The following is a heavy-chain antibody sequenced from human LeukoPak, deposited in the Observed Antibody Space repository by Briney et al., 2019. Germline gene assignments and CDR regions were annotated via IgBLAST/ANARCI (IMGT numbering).Heavy chain of an antibody. CDR2: IYHSGST. V-gene: IGHV4-30-2*01. CDR3: ARGSNYYDSSGRLYYFDY. CDR1: GGSISSGGYS. Sequence: PSQTLSLTCAVSGGSISSGGYSWSWIRQPPGKGLEWIGYIYHSGSTYYNPSLKSRVTISVDRSKNQFSLKLSSVTAADTAVYYCARGSNYYDSSGRLYYFDYWGQGTLVTVSS. D-gene: IGHD3-22*01. J-gene: IGHJ4*02.